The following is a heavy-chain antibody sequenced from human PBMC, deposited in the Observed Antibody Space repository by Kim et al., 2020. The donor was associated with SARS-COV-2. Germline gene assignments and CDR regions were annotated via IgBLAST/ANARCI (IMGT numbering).Heavy chain of an antibody. J-gene: IGHJ6*01. D-gene: IGHD2-2*02. CDR2: ISYDGSNK. V-gene: IGHV3-30-3*01. CDR1: GFTFSSYA. Sequence: GGSLRLSCAASGFTFSSYAMHWVRQAPGKGLEWVAVISYDGSNKYYADSVKGRFTISRDNPKKTLYLQMNSLRAEDTAVYYCARDLIGVVSAAIGGRHY. CDR3: ARDLIGVVSAAIGGRHY.